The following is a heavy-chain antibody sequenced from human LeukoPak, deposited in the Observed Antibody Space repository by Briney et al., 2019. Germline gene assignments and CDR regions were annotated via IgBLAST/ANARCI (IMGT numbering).Heavy chain of an antibody. D-gene: IGHD1-1*01. Sequence: GGFLRLSCAASGFTFDDYAMHWVRQAPGKGLEWVSLISGDGGSTYYADSVKGRFTISRDNSKNSLYLQMNSLRTEDTALYYCAKGNWNHHYRGTGMDVWGQGTTVTVSS. V-gene: IGHV3-43*02. CDR1: GFTFDDYA. CDR3: AKGNWNHHYRGTGMDV. CDR2: ISGDGGST. J-gene: IGHJ6*02.